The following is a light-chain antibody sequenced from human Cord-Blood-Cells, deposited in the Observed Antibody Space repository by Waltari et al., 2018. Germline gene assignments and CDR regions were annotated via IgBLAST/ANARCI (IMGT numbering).Light chain of an antibody. Sequence: DIQMTQSPSTLSASVGDRVTITCRASQSISSWLAWYQQKPGKAPKVLFYKASSLESWVPSRFSGSGSGTEFTLTISSLQPDDFATYYCQQYNSYSLTFGQGTKVEIK. V-gene: IGKV1-5*03. CDR1: QSISSW. CDR3: QQYNSYSLT. J-gene: IGKJ1*01. CDR2: KAS.